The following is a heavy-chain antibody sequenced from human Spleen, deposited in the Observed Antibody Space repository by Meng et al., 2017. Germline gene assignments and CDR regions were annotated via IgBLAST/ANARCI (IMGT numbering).Heavy chain of an antibody. CDR2: INPKSGDT. D-gene: IGHD6-25*01. CDR1: GYNFPDYY. Sequence: GESLKISCKPSGYNFPDYYIHWVRRAPGQGLEWMGRINPKSGDTHYAQKFQARVTMTGDTSISTAYMELSGLRSDDTAMYYCARDEDISAAGKLFGDYWGQGTLVTGAS. J-gene: IGHJ4*02. V-gene: IGHV1-2*06. CDR3: ARDEDISAAGKLFGDY.